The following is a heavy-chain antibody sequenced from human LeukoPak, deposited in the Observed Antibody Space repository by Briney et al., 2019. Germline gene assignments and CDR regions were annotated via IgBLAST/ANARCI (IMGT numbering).Heavy chain of an antibody. V-gene: IGHV3-30*03. CDR3: AREARLNSGYVLPYNYFDY. D-gene: IGHD5-12*01. J-gene: IGHJ4*02. Sequence: GGSLRLSCAASGFTFTTYGMHWVRQAPGKGLEWVALISFDGSDKYYSDSVKGRFTISRDNAKNSLYLQMNSLRAEDTAVYYCAREARLNSGYVLPYNYFDYWGQGTLVTVSS. CDR1: GFTFTTYG. CDR2: ISFDGSDK.